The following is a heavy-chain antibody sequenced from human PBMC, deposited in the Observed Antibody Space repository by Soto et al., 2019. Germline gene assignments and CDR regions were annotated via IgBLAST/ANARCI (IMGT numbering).Heavy chain of an antibody. CDR2: VTGSGVKT. CDR3: VTGGADFSNPGY. Sequence: PGGSLRLSCAASGFIFSNYGMSWVRQAPEKRLEWVAAVTGSGVKTYYADSVQGRFTISRDNSKNTLSLQMNSLRVEDTAIYYCVTGGADFSNPGYWGQGTLVTVSS. CDR1: GFIFSNYG. J-gene: IGHJ4*02. D-gene: IGHD4-4*01. V-gene: IGHV3-23*01.